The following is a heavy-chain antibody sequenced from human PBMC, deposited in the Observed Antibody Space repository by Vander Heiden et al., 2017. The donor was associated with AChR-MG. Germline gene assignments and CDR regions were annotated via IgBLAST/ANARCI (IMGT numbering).Heavy chain of an antibody. CDR3: AKNIVVVVAATLDY. CDR1: RLTFGSYA. V-gene: IGHV3-23*01. Sequence: EVQLFESGGGSVQPGGSLSLSCAASRLTFGSYAMSWVRQARGKGVEWVSAISGSGGSTYYADAVKGRFTIARDNSKNTLYLQMNSLRAEDTAVDYCAKNIVVVVAATLDYWGQGTLVTVSS. J-gene: IGHJ4*02. CDR2: ISGSGGST. D-gene: IGHD2-15*01.